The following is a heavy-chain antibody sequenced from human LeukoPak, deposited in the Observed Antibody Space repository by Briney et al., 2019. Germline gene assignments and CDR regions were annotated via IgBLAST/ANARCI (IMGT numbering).Heavy chain of an antibody. J-gene: IGHJ4*02. CDR2: VSYDGSNK. V-gene: IGHV3-30*04. CDR3: ARDQRGYSYVSGDY. D-gene: IGHD5-18*01. Sequence: GGSLRLSCVASGFTFSSYAMRWVRQAPGKGLEWVAVVSYDGSNKYYADSMKGRFTISRDNAKNTLFLQMNSLRPEDTAVYYCARDQRGYSYVSGDYWGQGTLVTVSS. CDR1: GFTFSSYA.